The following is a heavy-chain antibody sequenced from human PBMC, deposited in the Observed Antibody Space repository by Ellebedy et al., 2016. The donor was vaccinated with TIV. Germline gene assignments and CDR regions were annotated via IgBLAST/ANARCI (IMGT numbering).Heavy chain of an antibody. CDR2: IYYSGST. CDR1: GGSISSYY. J-gene: IGHJ3*02. V-gene: IGHV4-59*01. D-gene: IGHD3-22*01. CDR3: ARVRYYDSRGYSPDAFDI. Sequence: MPLETLSLTCTVSGGSISSYYWSWIRQPPGKGLECIGYIYYSGSTNYNPSLKSRVTMSVDTSKNQFSLKLSSVTAADTAVYYCARVRYYDSRGYSPDAFDIWGQGTMVTVSS.